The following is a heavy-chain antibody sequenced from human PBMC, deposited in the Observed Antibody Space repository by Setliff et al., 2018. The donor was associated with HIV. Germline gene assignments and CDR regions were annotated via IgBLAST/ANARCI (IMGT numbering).Heavy chain of an antibody. J-gene: IGHJ1*01. CDR1: GGSFSAYY. CDR3: ARGGYSYGFGRHRAYFQY. Sequence: PSETLSLTCAVYGGSFSAYYWSWIRQTPGKGLEWIGEINNSGGTNYNPSLKSRVTMSVDTSKNQFSLKLSSVTAADTAVFYCARGGYSYGFGRHRAYFQYWGQGTQVTVSS. CDR2: INNSGGT. V-gene: IGHV4-34*01. D-gene: IGHD5-18*01.